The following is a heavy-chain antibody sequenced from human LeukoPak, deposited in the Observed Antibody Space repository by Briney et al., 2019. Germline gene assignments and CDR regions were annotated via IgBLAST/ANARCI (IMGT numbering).Heavy chain of an antibody. V-gene: IGHV3-64D*09. CDR3: VKDLRSDFMGVLSRYLSY. CDR2: ISRNGGST. Sequence: ASVKVSCKASGGTFSSFAMHWVRQAPGKGLEYVAAISRNGGSTYYADSVKGRFTISRDNSKSTLYLQMSSLRAEDTAVYLCVKDLRSDFMGVLSRYLSYWGQGTLVTVSS. J-gene: IGHJ4*02. D-gene: IGHD2/OR15-2a*01. CDR1: GGTFSSFA.